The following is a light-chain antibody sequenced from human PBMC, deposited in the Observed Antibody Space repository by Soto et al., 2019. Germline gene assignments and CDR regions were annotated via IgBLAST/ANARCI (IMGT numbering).Light chain of an antibody. CDR3: SSYTTSTTPWV. V-gene: IGLV2-14*01. J-gene: IGLJ3*02. Sequence: QSVLTQPASVSGSPGLSITISCTGTSSDVGGYNYVSWYQQHPGKAPKLMIYEVSNRPSGVSNRFSGSKSGNTASLTISGLQAEDEAYYYCSSYTTSTTPWVFGGGTKVTVL. CDR2: EVS. CDR1: SSDVGGYNY.